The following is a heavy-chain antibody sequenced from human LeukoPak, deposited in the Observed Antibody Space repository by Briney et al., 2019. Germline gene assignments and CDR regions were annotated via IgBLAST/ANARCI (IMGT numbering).Heavy chain of an antibody. D-gene: IGHD6-13*01. Sequence: GASVKVSCKASGYTFTGYYMLWVRQAPGQGLEWMGWINPNSGGTNYAQKFQGRVTMTRDTSISTAYMELSRLRSDDTAVYYCARDPDSSWYRYYYYYMDVWGKGTTVTVSS. CDR3: ARDPDSSWYRYYYYYMDV. V-gene: IGHV1-2*02. CDR2: INPNSGGT. CDR1: GYTFTGYY. J-gene: IGHJ6*03.